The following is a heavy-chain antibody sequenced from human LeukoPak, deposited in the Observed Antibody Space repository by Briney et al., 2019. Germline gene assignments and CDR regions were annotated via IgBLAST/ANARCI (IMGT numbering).Heavy chain of an antibody. CDR3: ATPLDYFDTSGYHQGGD. D-gene: IGHD3-22*01. CDR2: IKEDGSKK. V-gene: IGHV3-7*03. J-gene: IGHJ4*02. Sequence: GGSLRLSCAASGFTFSSYWMTWVRQAPGKGLEWVANIKEDGSKKNYVDSVKGRFTISRDNAKNSLYLQMNSLRAEDTAVHYCATPLDYFDTSGYHQGGDWGQGTLVTVSS. CDR1: GFTFSSYW.